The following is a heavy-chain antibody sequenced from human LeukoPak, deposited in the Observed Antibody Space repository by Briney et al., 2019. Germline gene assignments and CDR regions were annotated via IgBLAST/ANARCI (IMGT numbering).Heavy chain of an antibody. V-gene: IGHV4-34*01. CDR1: GGSFSGYN. J-gene: IGHJ5*02. Sequence: SETLSLTCAVYGGSFSGYNWSWIRQPPGEGLEWIGEINHSGSTNYNPSLKSRVTISVDTSKNQFSLKLSSVTAADTAVYYCARRGEEMTTVGFDPWGQGTLVTVSS. CDR3: ARRGEEMTTVGFDP. CDR2: INHSGST. D-gene: IGHD5-24*01.